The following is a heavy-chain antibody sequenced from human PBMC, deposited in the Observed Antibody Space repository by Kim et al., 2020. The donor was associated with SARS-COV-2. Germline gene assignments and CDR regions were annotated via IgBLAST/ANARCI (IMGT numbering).Heavy chain of an antibody. Sequence: GGSLRLSCTASGFTFGDYAMSWVRQAPGKGLEWVGFIRSKAYGGTTEYAASVKGRFTISRDDSKSIAYLQMNSLKTEDTAVYYCTRELRGPRDWLLLEGDYFDYWGQGTLVTVSS. CDR3: TRELRGPRDWLLLEGDYFDY. D-gene: IGHD3-9*01. CDR2: IRSKAYGGTT. J-gene: IGHJ4*02. CDR1: GFTFGDYA. V-gene: IGHV3-49*04.